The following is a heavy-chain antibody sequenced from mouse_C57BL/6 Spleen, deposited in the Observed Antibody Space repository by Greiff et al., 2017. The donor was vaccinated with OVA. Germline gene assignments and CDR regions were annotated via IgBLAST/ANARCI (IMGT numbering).Heavy chain of an antibody. D-gene: IGHD1-1*01. CDR3: ARDYYGSSYEYFDY. CDR1: GFTFSDYG. CDR2: ISSGSSTI. J-gene: IGHJ2*01. Sequence: EVQLVESGGGLVKPGGSLKLSCAASGFTFSDYGMHWVRQAPEKGLEWVAYISSGSSTIYYADTVKGRFTISRDNAKNTLFLQMTSLRSEDTAMYYCARDYYGSSYEYFDYWGQGTTLTVSS. V-gene: IGHV5-17*01.